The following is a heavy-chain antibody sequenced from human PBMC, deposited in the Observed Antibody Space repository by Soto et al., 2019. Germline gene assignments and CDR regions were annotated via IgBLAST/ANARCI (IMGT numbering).Heavy chain of an antibody. CDR2: IIPIFVTA. V-gene: IGHV1-69*01. CDR1: GGTFSSYA. CDR3: ARERGGDGKSFYFDY. J-gene: IGHJ4*02. D-gene: IGHD2-21*01. Sequence: QVQLVQSGAEVQKPGSSVKVSCKASGGTFSSYAISWVRQAPGQRLEWMGGIIPIFVTANYAQKFQGRVTITADESTRTAYLELSSLRSEDTAVYYCARERGGDGKSFYFDYWGQGTLVTVSS.